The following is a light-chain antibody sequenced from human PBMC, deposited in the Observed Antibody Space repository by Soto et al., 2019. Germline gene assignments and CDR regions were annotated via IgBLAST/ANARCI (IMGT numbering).Light chain of an antibody. Sequence: EIVLTQSPGTLSLSPGERATLSCRASQSVSSSYLAWYQQKPGQAPRLLIYGATSRATGIPDRFSGSGSGTAFTLTISRLEPEDFAVYYCQQYGSLITFGKGTRLEIK. CDR3: QQYGSLIT. V-gene: IGKV3-20*01. CDR1: QSVSSSY. J-gene: IGKJ5*01. CDR2: GAT.